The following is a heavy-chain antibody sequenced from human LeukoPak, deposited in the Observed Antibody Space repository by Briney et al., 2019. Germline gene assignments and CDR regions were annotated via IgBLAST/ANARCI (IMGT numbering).Heavy chain of an antibody. J-gene: IGHJ4*02. CDR2: INHSGST. CDR3: AGGYYYDSSGYYYAYASYYFDY. V-gene: IGHV4-34*01. Sequence: SETLSLTCAVYGGSFSGYYWSWIRQPPGKGLEWIGEINHSGSTNYNPSLKSRFTISVDTSKNQFSLKLSSVTAADTAVYYCAGGYYYDSSGYYYAYASYYFDYWGQGTLVTVSS. D-gene: IGHD3-22*01. CDR1: GGSFSGYY.